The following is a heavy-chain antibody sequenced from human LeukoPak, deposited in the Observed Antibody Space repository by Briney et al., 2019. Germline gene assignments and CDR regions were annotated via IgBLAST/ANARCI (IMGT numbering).Heavy chain of an antibody. D-gene: IGHD3-10*01. CDR3: ARFSLWFGELEFDY. V-gene: IGHV6-1*01. CDR2: TYYRSKWYN. J-gene: IGHJ4*02. CDR1: GDSVSSNSAA. Sequence: SQTHSLTCALSGDSVSSNSAAWNWIRQSPSRGLEWLGRTYYRSKWYNDYAVSVKSRITINPDTSKNQFSLQLNSVTPEDTAVYYCARFSLWFGELEFDYWGQGTLVTVSS.